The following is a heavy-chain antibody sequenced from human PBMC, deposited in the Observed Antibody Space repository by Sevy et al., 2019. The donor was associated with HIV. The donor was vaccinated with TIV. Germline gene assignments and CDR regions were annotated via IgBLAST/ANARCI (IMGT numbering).Heavy chain of an antibody. CDR2: IKHEGSEQ. D-gene: IGHD4-17*01. CDR1: GFNFRSYW. J-gene: IGHJ4*02. V-gene: IGHV3-7*01. Sequence: GGSLRLSCEVSGFNFRSYWMSWVRQAPGKGLEWVANIKHEGSEQYYLDSVKGRFTVSRDNGKNSLYLQMTSLRVDDAAEYYCARERQEEDKSVTKFDYWGRGTLVTVSS. CDR3: ARERQEEDKSVTKFDY.